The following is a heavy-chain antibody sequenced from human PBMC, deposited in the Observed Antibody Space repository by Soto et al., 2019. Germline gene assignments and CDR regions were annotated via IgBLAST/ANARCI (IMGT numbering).Heavy chain of an antibody. CDR1: GGPFSSYS. V-gene: IGHV1-69*01. CDR3: ARDGGRHSGGIDY. J-gene: IGHJ4*02. CDR2: IIPIFGTA. Sequence: QVQLVQSGAEVKKPGSSVKVSCKASGGPFSSYSINWGRQAPGQGLEWRGEIIPIFGTANYAQKFQGRVTITADESTSTAYMELSSLRSEDTAVYYCARDGGRHSGGIDYWGQGTLVTVSS. D-gene: IGHD1-26*01.